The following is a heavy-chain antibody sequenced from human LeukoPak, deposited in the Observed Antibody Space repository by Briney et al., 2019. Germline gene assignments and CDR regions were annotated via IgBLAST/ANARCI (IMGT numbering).Heavy chain of an antibody. V-gene: IGHV3-48*02. CDR3: ARAVVVVPAARRYRGMDV. CDR2: ISSSSSTI. D-gene: IGHD2-2*01. Sequence: PGGSLRLSCAASGFTFSSYSMNWVRQAPGKGLEWVSYISSSSSTIYYADPVKGRFTISRDNAKNSLYLQMNSLRDEDTAVYYCARAVVVVPAARRYRGMDVWGQGTTVTVSS. J-gene: IGHJ6*02. CDR1: GFTFSSYS.